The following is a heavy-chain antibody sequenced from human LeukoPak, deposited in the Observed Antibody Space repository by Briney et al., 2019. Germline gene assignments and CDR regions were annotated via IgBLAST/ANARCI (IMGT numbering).Heavy chain of an antibody. CDR1: GFTFSSYG. D-gene: IGHD3-22*01. J-gene: IGHJ3*02. CDR3: AREGVSYYDSSGYSI. Sequence: GGSLRLSCAASGFTFSSYGMHWVRQAPGKGLEWVAVIWYDGSNKYYADSVKGRFTISRDNSKNTLYLQMNSLRAEDTAVYYCAREGVSYYDSSGYSIWGQGTMVTVSS. CDR2: IWYDGSNK. V-gene: IGHV3-33*01.